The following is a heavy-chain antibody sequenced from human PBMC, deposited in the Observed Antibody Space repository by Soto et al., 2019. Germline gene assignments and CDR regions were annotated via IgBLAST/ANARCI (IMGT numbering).Heavy chain of an antibody. CDR1: GGSISSYY. CDR2: IYYSGST. CDR3: ARGRGDTAMAWYY. D-gene: IGHD5-18*01. Sequence: QVQLQESGPGLVKPSETLSLTCTVSGGSISSYYWSWIRQSPGKGLEWIGYIYYSGSTKYNPSLNGRLTIPLDTSTNQVALKLSSVTAADTAVYYCARGRGDTAMAWYYWGQGTLVTVSS. V-gene: IGHV4-59*01. J-gene: IGHJ4*02.